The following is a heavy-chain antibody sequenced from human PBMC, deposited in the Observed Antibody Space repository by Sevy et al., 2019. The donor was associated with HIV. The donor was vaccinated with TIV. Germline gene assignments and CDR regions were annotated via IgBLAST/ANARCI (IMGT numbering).Heavy chain of an antibody. J-gene: IGHJ6*02. V-gene: IGHV5-51*01. CDR1: GYRFTDYW. CDR2: IYPGDSDT. CDR3: ARGATGTLPSYYYYPMDV. D-gene: IGHD1-1*01. Sequence: GESLKISFKASGYRFTDYWIGWVRQMPGKGLEWMGIIYPGDSDTTYSPSCQGQVTISLDKSTNTAYLQWSSLKASDTAIFYCARGATGTLPSYYYYPMDVWGQGTTVTVSS.